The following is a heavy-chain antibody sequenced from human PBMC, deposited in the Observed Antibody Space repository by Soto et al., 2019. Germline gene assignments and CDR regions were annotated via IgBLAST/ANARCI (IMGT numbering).Heavy chain of an antibody. J-gene: IGHJ6*04. V-gene: IGHV4-59*08. Sequence: SETLSLTCTVSGGSISSYYWSWIRQPPGKGLEWIGYIYYSGTTSYTPSPKSRIIISVDTSKNQFSLTLSSVTAADTAVYYCARHIYAYGVDVWGKGTTVTVSS. CDR2: IYYSGTT. CDR3: ARHIYAYGVDV. CDR1: GGSISSYY. D-gene: IGHD2-2*01.